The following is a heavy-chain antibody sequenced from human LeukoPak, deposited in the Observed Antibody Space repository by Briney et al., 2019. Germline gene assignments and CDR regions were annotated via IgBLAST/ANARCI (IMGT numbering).Heavy chain of an antibody. V-gene: IGHV4-34*01. CDR1: GFTFSTYA. CDR2: INHSGST. CDR3: ARARNYYYDSDY. J-gene: IGHJ4*02. Sequence: PGGSLRLSCAASGFTFSTYAVNWVRQAPGKGLEWIGEINHSGSTNYNPSLKSRVTISVDTSKNQFSLKLSSVTAADTAVYYCARARNYYYDSDYWGQGTLVTVSS. D-gene: IGHD3-22*01.